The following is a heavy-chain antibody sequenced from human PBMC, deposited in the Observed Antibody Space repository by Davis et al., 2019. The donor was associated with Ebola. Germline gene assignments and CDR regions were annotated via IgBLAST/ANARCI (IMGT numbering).Heavy chain of an antibody. CDR1: GSTFSSYW. J-gene: IGHJ4*02. CDR2: INSDGSST. V-gene: IGHV3-74*01. Sequence: GESLKISCAASGSTFSSYWMHWVRQAPGKGLVWVSRINSDGSSTSYADSVKGRFTISRDNAKNSLYLQMNSLRAEDTAVYYCARARGPSYFDYWGQGTLVTVSS. CDR3: ARARGPSYFDY.